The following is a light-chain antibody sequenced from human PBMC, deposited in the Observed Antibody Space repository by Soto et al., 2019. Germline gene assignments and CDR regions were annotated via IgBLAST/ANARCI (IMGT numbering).Light chain of an antibody. CDR1: QGVSSY. J-gene: IGKJ4*01. CDR2: DAS. Sequence: EIVLTQSPATLSLSPGERATLSCRASQGVSSYLAWYQQKPGQAPRLLIYDASNRATGIPARFSGSGPGTGFTLTISSLEPEDFAVYYCQQRLTFGGGTKV. V-gene: IGKV3D-11*01. CDR3: QQRLT.